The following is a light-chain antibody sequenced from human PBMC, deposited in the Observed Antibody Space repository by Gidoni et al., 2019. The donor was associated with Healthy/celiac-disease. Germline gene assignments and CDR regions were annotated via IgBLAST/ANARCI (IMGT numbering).Light chain of an antibody. Sequence: EIVLTQSPATLSLSPGGRATLSCRASQSVSSYLAWYQQKPGQAPRLLIYDASNRATGIPARFSGSGSGTDFTLTISSLEPEDFAVYYCQQRSNWPTFXQXTRLEIK. CDR3: QQRSNWPT. CDR1: QSVSSY. V-gene: IGKV3-11*01. J-gene: IGKJ5*01. CDR2: DAS.